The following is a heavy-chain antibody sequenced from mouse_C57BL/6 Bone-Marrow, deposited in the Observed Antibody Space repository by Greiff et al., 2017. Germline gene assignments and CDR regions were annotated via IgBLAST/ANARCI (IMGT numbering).Heavy chain of an antibody. D-gene: IGHD2-3*01. V-gene: IGHV5-17*01. CDR3: ARGGWLLPYWYFDV. CDR2: ISSGSSTI. CDR1: GFTFSDYG. J-gene: IGHJ1*03. Sequence: EVKLVESGGGLVKPGGSLKLSCAASGFTFSDYGMHWVRQAPEKGLEWDAYISSGSSTIYYADTVKGRFTISRDNAKNTLFLQMTSLRSEDTAMYYCARGGWLLPYWYFDVWGTGTTVTVSS.